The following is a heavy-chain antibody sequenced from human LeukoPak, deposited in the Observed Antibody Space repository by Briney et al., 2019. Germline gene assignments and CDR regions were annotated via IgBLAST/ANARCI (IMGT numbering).Heavy chain of an antibody. J-gene: IGHJ4*02. CDR3: ARAIGYGDSPPDY. CDR2: INHSGST. V-gene: IGHV4-34*01. CDR1: GGPFSGYY. D-gene: IGHD4-17*01. Sequence: SETLSLTCAVYGGPFSGYYWSWIRQPPGKGLEWIGEINHSGSTNYNPSLKSRATISVDTSKNQFSLKLSSVTAADTAVYYCARAIGYGDSPPDYWGQGTLVTVSS.